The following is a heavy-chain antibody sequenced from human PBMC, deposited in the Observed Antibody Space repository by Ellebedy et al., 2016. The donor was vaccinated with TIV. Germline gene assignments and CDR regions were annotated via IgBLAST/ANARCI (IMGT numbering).Heavy chain of an antibody. CDR2: IWYDGTNT. V-gene: IGHV3-33*01. D-gene: IGHD6-19*01. J-gene: IGHJ3*02. CDR3: ARDRVAGTIHSFFDI. CDR1: GFTFRNYG. Sequence: PGGSLRLSCAASGFTFRNYGMHWVRKAPGKGLEWVAGIWYDGTNTYYAESVKGRFTISRDNSKNTLYLQMTGLRDEDTAVYYCARDRVAGTIHSFFDIWGQGTMVTVSS.